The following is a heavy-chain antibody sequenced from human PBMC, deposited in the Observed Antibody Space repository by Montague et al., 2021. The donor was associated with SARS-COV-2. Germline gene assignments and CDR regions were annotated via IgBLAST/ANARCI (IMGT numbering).Heavy chain of an antibody. CDR2: IYHSGST. J-gene: IGHJ4*02. V-gene: IGHV4-4*02. CDR3: ASRGAGWFGSNPERFDH. CDR1: GGSTSSSNW. D-gene: IGHD3-10*01. Sequence: SETLSLTCAVSGGSTSSSNWWSRVRQPPGKGLEWIGEIYHSGSTKYNPSLKSRVTISVDKSKNQFSLKLSSVTAADTAVYYCASRGAGWFGSNPERFDHWGQGTLVTVSS.